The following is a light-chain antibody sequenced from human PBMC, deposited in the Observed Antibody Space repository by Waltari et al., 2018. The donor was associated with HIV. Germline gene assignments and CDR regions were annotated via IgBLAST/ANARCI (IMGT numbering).Light chain of an antibody. V-gene: IGLV1-40*01. CDR1: ISNIGAGYD. J-gene: IGLJ2*01. CDR2: HNR. Sequence: QSVLTQPPSVSGAPGQRVAISCIWSISNIGAGYDVPGDQQIPGAAPKLLSEHNRDRPSGVPDGVSGSKSGTSASLAITGLQAEDEADYYCQSYDSSLSAVFGGGTKLTVL. CDR3: QSYDSSLSAV.